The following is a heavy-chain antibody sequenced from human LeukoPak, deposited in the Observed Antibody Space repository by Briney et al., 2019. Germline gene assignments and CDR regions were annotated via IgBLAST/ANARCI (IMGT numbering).Heavy chain of an antibody. CDR2: INAGNGNT. D-gene: IGHD4-17*01. CDR3: ARAYGDYAFDI. J-gene: IGHJ3*02. Sequence: ASVKVSCKASGYTFTSYAMHWVRQAPGQRLEWMGWINAGNGNTKYSQEFQGRVTMTRDTSTSTVYMELSSLRSEDTAVYYCARAYGDYAFDIWGQGTMVTVSS. V-gene: IGHV1-3*03. CDR1: GYTFTSYA.